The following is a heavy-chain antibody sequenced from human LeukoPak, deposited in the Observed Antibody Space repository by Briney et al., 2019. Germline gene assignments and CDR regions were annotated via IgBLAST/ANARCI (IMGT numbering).Heavy chain of an antibody. D-gene: IGHD1-26*01. J-gene: IGHJ4*02. CDR2: IKSKTDGGTT. V-gene: IGHV3-15*01. CDR3: TTTVGARYGVPDY. CDR1: GFTFSNAW. Sequence: PGGSLRLSCAASGFTFSNAWMSWVRQAPGKGLEWVGRIKSKTDGGTTDYAAPVKGRFTISRDDAKNTLYLQMNSLKSEDTAVYYCTTTVGARYGVPDYWGQGTLVTVSS.